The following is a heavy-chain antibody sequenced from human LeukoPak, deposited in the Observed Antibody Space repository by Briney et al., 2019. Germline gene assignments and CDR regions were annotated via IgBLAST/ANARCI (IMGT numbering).Heavy chain of an antibody. CDR2: ISDTGNT. D-gene: IGHD3-9*01. V-gene: IGHV3-23*01. CDR3: ARNMIDWLTVTNNWFDP. Sequence: GGSLRLSCAASGFTLSSYAMSWVRQAPGKGLEWVSAISDTGNTYHADSVKGRFTISRDSSKNTLFLQMNSLRSEDTAVYYCARNMIDWLTVTNNWFDPWGQGTLVTVSS. J-gene: IGHJ5*02. CDR1: GFTLSSYA.